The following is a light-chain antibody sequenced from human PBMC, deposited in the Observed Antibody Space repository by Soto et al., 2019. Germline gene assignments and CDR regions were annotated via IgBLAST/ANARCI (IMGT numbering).Light chain of an antibody. V-gene: IGKV3-11*01. CDR2: GAS. J-gene: IGKJ2*01. CDR3: QLRSYRPIP. CDR1: QTVRNNY. Sequence: LSPGERANLSCRASQTVRNNYLAWYHNKPGQAPSLLIYGASNRATGIPARFSGSGSGTDFTLTISCLEPEDCAVYYCQLRSYRPIPFG.